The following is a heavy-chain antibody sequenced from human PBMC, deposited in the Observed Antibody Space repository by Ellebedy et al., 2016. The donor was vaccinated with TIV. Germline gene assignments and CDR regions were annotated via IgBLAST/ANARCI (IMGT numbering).Heavy chain of an antibody. CDR3: AKPRIVGGNHFDS. Sequence: GESLKISCAASGFTFTNYAMTWVRQAPGEGLEWVSIISDSADSTYYADSVKGRFSISRDNSKNTLYLQMNSLRAEETALYYCAKPRIVGGNHFDSWGQGTLVTVSS. V-gene: IGHV3-23*01. J-gene: IGHJ4*02. CDR2: ISDSADST. D-gene: IGHD1-26*01. CDR1: GFTFTNYA.